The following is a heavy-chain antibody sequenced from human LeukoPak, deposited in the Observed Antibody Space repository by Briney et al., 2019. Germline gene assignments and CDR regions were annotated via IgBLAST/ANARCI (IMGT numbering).Heavy chain of an antibody. V-gene: IGHV1-46*01. Sequence: GASVKVSCKASGCTFTSYYMLWVRQAPGQGLEWMGIINPSGGSTSYAQKFQGRVTMTRDTSTSTVYMELSSLRSEDTAVYYCARGRSDTSGSAEYFQHWGQGTLVTVSS. J-gene: IGHJ1*01. CDR3: ARGRSDTSGSAEYFQH. D-gene: IGHD3-22*01. CDR1: GCTFTSYY. CDR2: INPSGGST.